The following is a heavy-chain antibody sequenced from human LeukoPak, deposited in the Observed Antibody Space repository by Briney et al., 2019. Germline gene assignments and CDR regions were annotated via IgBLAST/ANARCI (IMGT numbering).Heavy chain of an antibody. D-gene: IGHD1-26*01. CDR3: AGIVGATTQQFDY. Sequence: PSETLSLTCTVSGGSISSSSYYWGWIRQPPGKGLEWIGSIYYSGSTYYNPSLKSRVTISVDTSKNQFSLKLSSVTAADTAVYYCAGIVGATTQQFDYWGQGTLVTVSS. J-gene: IGHJ4*02. V-gene: IGHV4-39*07. CDR2: IYYSGST. CDR1: GGSISSSSYY.